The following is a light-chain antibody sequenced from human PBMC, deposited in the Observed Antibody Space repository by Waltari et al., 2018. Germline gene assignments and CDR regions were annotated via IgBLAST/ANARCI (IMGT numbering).Light chain of an antibody. V-gene: IGKV3-15*01. Sequence: EIVMTQSPATLSVSRWGSATLSCRASLSIDDSLAWYQQKPGQPPRLLIHGASTRDTGIPVRFSGSGSGTAFTLTITGLQSEDFAVYFCQQYNQWPLTFGRGTKVEIK. CDR1: LSIDDS. CDR3: QQYNQWPLT. CDR2: GAS. J-gene: IGKJ4*01.